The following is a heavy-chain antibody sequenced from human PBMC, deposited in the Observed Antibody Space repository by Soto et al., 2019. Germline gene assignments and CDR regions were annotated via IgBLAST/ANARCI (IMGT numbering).Heavy chain of an antibody. V-gene: IGHV4-59*08. D-gene: IGHD5-18*01. J-gene: IGHJ4*02. CDR3: ARHRDSYGSGDFDY. Sequence: PSETLSLTCTVSGGSISSYYWSCIRQPTGKGLEWIGYIYYTGSTNYNPSLKSRVTISVDTSKNQFSLKVSSVTAADTAVYYCARHRDSYGSGDFDYWGQGTLVTVSS. CDR1: GGSISSYY. CDR2: IYYTGST.